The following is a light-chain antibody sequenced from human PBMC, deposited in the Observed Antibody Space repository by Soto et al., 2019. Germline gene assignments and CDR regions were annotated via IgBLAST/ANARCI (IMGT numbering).Light chain of an antibody. CDR2: GAS. CDR3: HQYGSSPLT. J-gene: IGKJ4*01. CDR1: QSLSSDS. Sequence: ENVLTQFPGTLSLSPGDRATLSCRASQSLSSDSLAWYQQKPGQAPRLLIYGASSRANGIPDRFSGSGSGADFTFTCSRLGREYFAVYYCHQYGSSPLTFXRGTKVDIK. V-gene: IGKV3-20*01.